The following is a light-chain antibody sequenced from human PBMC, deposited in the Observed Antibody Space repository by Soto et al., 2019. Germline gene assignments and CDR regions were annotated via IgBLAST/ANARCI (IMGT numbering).Light chain of an antibody. V-gene: IGLV2-14*01. CDR1: SSDVGGYNY. Sequence: QSVLPQPASVSGSPGQSITISCTGTSSDVGGYNYVSWYQQHPGKAPKLMIYEVSNRPSGVSNRFSGSKSGNTASLTISGLQAEDEADYYCSSYTSSRTLDVVFGGGTKLTVL. CDR2: EVS. CDR3: SSYTSSRTLDVV. J-gene: IGLJ2*01.